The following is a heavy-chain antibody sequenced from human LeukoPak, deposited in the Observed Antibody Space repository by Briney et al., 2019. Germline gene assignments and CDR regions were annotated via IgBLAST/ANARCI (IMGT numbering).Heavy chain of an antibody. J-gene: IGHJ4*02. CDR3: AKDYDFWSGYLYFDY. CDR1: GFTFSNYA. D-gene: IGHD3-3*01. CDR2: ISGSGGST. V-gene: IGHV3-23*01. Sequence: GGSLRLSCAASGFTFSNYAMSWVRQAPGKGLEWVSAISGSGGSTYYADSVKGRFTISRDNSKNTLYLQMNSLRAEDTAVYYCAKDYDFWSGYLYFDYWGQGTLVTVSS.